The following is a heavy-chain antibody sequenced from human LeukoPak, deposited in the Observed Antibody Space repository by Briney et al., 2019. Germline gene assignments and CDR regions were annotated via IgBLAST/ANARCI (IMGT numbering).Heavy chain of an antibody. CDR1: GYTFTSYA. J-gene: IGHJ6*02. Sequence: ASVKVSCKASGYTFTSYAMHWVRQAPGQRLEWMGWINAGNGNTKYSQKFQGRVTITRDTSASTAYMELSSLRSEDTAVYYCARLTFDYSRTGSYYYYGMDVWGQGTTVTVSS. CDR3: ARLTFDYSRTGSYYYYGMDV. CDR2: INAGNGNT. V-gene: IGHV1-3*01. D-gene: IGHD4-11*01.